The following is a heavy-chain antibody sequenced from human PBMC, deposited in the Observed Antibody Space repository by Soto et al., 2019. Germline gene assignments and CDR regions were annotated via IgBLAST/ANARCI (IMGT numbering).Heavy chain of an antibody. CDR2: INAGNGNT. Sequence: ASVKVSCKASGYTFTSYAMHWVRQAPGRRLEWMGWINAGNGNTKYSQKFQGRVTITRDTSASTAYMELSSLRSEDTAVYYCARDNYDFWSGSLVGNNWFDPWGQGTLVTVSS. J-gene: IGHJ5*02. D-gene: IGHD3-3*01. CDR3: ARDNYDFWSGSLVGNNWFDP. CDR1: GYTFTSYA. V-gene: IGHV1-3*01.